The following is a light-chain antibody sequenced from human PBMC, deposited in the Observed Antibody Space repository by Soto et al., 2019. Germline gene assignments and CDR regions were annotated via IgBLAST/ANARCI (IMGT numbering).Light chain of an antibody. CDR2: AAS. CDR1: QGISSY. Sequence: DIQLTQSPSFLSASVGDRVTITCRASQGISSYLAWYQQKPGKAPKLLIYAASTLESGVPSTFSGSGSGTEFTLTISRLHPEDFATYDCQKINSYPLTFGQGTRLESK. CDR3: QKINSYPLT. V-gene: IGKV1-9*01. J-gene: IGKJ5*01.